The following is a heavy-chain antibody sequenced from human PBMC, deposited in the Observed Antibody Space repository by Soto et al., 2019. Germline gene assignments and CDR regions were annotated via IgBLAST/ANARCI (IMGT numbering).Heavy chain of an antibody. Sequence: SETRSLTCAGSGGSMNRNDFWGWIRQPPGRGLEWIGSIYYGGNTYYNPSLKSRVTISADLSKNQFSLNLISVTAADTAVYYCATTIYSSGWSRAHWGQGTLVT. J-gene: IGHJ4*02. V-gene: IGHV4-39*01. CDR1: GGSMNRNDF. D-gene: IGHD6-19*01. CDR2: IYYGGNT. CDR3: ATTIYSSGWSRAH.